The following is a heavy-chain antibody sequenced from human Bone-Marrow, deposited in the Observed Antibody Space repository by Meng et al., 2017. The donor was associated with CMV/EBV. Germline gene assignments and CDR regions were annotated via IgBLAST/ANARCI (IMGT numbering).Heavy chain of an antibody. CDR2: ISSSSSYI. J-gene: IGHJ6*02. CDR3: ERDFDPLGMDV. Sequence: GGSLRLSCAASGFTFSSYSMNWVRQAPGKGLEWVSSISSSSSYIYYADSVKGRFTISRDNAKNSLYLQMNSLRAEDTAVYYCERDFDPLGMDVWGQGTTVTVSS. CDR1: GFTFSSYS. V-gene: IGHV3-21*01.